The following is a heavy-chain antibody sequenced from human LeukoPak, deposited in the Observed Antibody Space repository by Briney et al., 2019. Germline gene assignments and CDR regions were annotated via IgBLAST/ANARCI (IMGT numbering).Heavy chain of an antibody. J-gene: IGHJ5*02. V-gene: IGHV4-39*01. CDR2: IYYSGST. CDR3: ARQHIVLRWFDP. Sequence: SETLSLTCTVSGGSISSGTYFWGWIRQPPGKGLEWIGSIYYSGSTYYNPSLKTRVTISVDTSKNHFSLRLSSVTTADTAVYYCARQHIVLRWFDPWGQGTLVTVSS. D-gene: IGHD2-21*01. CDR1: GGSISSGTYF.